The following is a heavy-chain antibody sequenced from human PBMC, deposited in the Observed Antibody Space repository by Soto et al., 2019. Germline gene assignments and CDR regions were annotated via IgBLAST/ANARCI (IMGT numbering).Heavy chain of an antibody. V-gene: IGHV3-30-3*01. J-gene: IGHJ4*02. CDR2: ISYDGNNK. CDR3: AREIGFREANDY. Sequence: QVQLVESGGGVVQPGRSLRLSCADSGFTFSTYAIQWVRQAPGKGLEWVAVISYDGNNKYYSDSVKGRFTVSRDNSKSTLNIQMNSLRAEDTAVYYCAREIGFREANDYWGQGTLVTVSS. D-gene: IGHD3-10*01. CDR1: GFTFSTYA.